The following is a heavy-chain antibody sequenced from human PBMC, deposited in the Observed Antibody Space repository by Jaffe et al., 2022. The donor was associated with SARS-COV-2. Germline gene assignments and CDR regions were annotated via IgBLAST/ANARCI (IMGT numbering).Heavy chain of an antibody. V-gene: IGHV3-66*02. Sequence: EVQLVESGGGLVQPGGSLRLSCAASGFTVSSNYMSWVRQAPGKGLEWVSVIYSGGSTYYADSVKGRFTISRDNSKNTLYLQMNSLRAEDTAVYYCAREGYYDSARSWFDPWGQGTLVTVSS. CDR3: AREGYYDSARSWFDP. CDR2: IYSGGST. D-gene: IGHD3-22*01. J-gene: IGHJ5*02. CDR1: GFTVSSNY.